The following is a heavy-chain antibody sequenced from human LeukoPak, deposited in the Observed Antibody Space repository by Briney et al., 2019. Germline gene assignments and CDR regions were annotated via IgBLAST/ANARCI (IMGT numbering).Heavy chain of an antibody. CDR1: GFTFSSYA. CDR3: AKDISASSSWYLGYFDY. J-gene: IGHJ4*02. Sequence: GGSLRLSCAASGFTFSSYAMSWVRQAPGKGLGWVSAISGSGGSTYYADSVKGRFTISRDNSKNTLYLQMNSLRAEDTAVYYCAKDISASSSWYLGYFDYWGQGTLVTVSS. D-gene: IGHD6-13*01. V-gene: IGHV3-23*01. CDR2: ISGSGGST.